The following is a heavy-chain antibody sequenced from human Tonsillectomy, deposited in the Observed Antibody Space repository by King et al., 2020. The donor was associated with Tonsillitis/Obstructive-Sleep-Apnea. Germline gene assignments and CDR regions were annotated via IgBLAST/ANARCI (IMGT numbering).Heavy chain of an antibody. CDR3: ASEYGDYEGAHDSCSFAL. V-gene: IGHV3-30*01. J-gene: IGHJ2*01. D-gene: IGHD4-17*01. CDR2: ISYDGSNK. Sequence: VQLVESGGGVVQPGRSLRLSSAASGFTFSSYAMHWVRQAPGRGLEWVAVISYDGSNKYYADSVKGRFTISRDNSRNTLYLQMNSLRAEDTAVYYCASEYGDYEGAHDSCSFALWGRGTLVTVSS. CDR1: GFTFSSYA.